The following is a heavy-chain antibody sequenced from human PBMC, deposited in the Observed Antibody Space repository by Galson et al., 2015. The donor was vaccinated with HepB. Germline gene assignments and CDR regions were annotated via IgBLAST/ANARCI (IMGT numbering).Heavy chain of an antibody. CDR3: AKDLDGYYDSSGSDY. D-gene: IGHD3-22*01. Sequence: SLRLSCAASGFTSSSYAMSWVRQAPGKGLEWVSAISGSGGSTYYADSVKGRFTISRDNSKNTLYLQMNSLRAEDTAVYYCAKDLDGYYDSSGSDYWGQGTLVTVSS. CDR1: GFTSSSYA. J-gene: IGHJ4*02. V-gene: IGHV3-23*01. CDR2: ISGSGGST.